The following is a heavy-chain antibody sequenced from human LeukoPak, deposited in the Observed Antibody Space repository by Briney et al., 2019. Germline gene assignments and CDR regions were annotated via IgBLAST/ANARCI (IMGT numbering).Heavy chain of an antibody. CDR3: ARLNDYGGNTDY. V-gene: IGHV4-39*01. CDR1: GGSISSNPYY. D-gene: IGHD4-23*01. J-gene: IGHJ4*02. CDR2: ISYSGST. Sequence: SETLSLTCTVSGGSISSNPYYWGWIRQRPGKGLEWIGTISYSGSTYYNPSLKSRVTISVDTSKNQFSLKLSSVTAADTAVFYCARLNDYGGNTDYWGQGTLVTVSS.